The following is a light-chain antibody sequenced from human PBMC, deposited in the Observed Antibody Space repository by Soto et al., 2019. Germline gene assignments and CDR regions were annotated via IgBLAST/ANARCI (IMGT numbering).Light chain of an antibody. CDR2: EVN. CDR3: SSYAGSRNV. CDR1: SSDVGGYNY. V-gene: IGLV2-8*01. J-gene: IGLJ1*01. Sequence: QSVLTQPASVSGSPGQSITISCTGTSSDVGGYNYVSWYQQEPGKAPKLMIYEVNKRPSGVPDRFSGSKSGNTASLTVSGLQAEDEADYYCSSYAGSRNVFGTGTKVTVL.